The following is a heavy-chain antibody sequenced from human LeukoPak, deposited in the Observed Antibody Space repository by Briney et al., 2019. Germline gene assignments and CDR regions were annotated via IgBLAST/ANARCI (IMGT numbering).Heavy chain of an antibody. D-gene: IGHD4-17*01. Sequence: PGGSLRLSCAASGFTFSSYGMHWVRQAPGKGLEWVAVISHDGSNKYYADSVKGRFTISRDNSKNTLYLQMSSLRAEDTAVYYCARYGPEVYYFDYWGQGTLVTVSS. CDR1: GFTFSSYG. CDR3: ARYGPEVYYFDY. V-gene: IGHV3-30*03. CDR2: ISHDGSNK. J-gene: IGHJ4*02.